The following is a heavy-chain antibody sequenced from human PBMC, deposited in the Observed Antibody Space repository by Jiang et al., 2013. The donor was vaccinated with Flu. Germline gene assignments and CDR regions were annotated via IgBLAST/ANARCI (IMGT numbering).Heavy chain of an antibody. J-gene: IGHJ4*02. CDR1: GYTFTGYY. Sequence: GAEVKKPGASVKVSCKASGYTFTGYYMHWVRQAPGQGLGWMGRINPNSGGTNYAQKFQGRVTMTRDTSISTAYMELSRLRSDDTAVYYCAREESAAYDFWSGYSSDNLGFDYWGQGTLVTVSS. CDR2: INPNSGGT. CDR3: AREESAAYDFWSGYSSDNLGFDY. V-gene: IGHV1-2*06. D-gene: IGHD3-3*01.